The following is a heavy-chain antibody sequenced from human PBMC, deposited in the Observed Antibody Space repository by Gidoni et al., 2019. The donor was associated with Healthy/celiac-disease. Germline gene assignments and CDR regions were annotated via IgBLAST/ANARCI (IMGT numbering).Heavy chain of an antibody. CDR3: ARGPPSYYDTSDAFDI. CDR1: GYTFTSYA. CDR2: INAGNGNT. D-gene: IGHD3-22*01. Sequence: QVQLVQSGAEVKKPGASVKVSCKASGYTFTSYAMHWVRQAPGQRLEWMGWINAGNGNTKYSQKCQGRVTITRDTSASTAYMELSSLRSEDTAVYYCARGPPSYYDTSDAFDIWGQGTMVTVSS. V-gene: IGHV1-3*01. J-gene: IGHJ3*02.